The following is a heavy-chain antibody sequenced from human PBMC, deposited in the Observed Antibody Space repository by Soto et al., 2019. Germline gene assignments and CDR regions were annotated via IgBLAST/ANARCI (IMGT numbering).Heavy chain of an antibody. CDR1: GFTFSSYS. D-gene: IGHD3-3*01. CDR3: ARGRVRIRFLEWSQKIPDAFDI. Sequence: GGSLRLSCAASGFTFSSYSMNWVRQAPGKGLEWVSYISSSSSTIYYADSVKGRFTISRDNAKNSLYLQMNSLRAEDTAVYYCARGRVRIRFLEWSQKIPDAFDIWGQGTMVTVSS. J-gene: IGHJ3*02. V-gene: IGHV3-48*01. CDR2: ISSSSSTI.